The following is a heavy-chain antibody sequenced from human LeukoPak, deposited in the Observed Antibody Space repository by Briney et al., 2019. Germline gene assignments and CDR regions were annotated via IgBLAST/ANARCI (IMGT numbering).Heavy chain of an antibody. CDR1: GFTFSSYS. CDR2: ISSSSSYI. V-gene: IGHV3-21*01. J-gene: IGHJ4*02. CDR3: ARGHYYDSSGYSNFDY. D-gene: IGHD3-22*01. Sequence: GGSLRLSCAASGFTFSSYSVNWVRQAPGKGLEWVSSISSSSSYIYYADSVQGRFTISRDDAKNSLYLQMNSLRAEDTAVYYCARGHYYDSSGYSNFDYWGQGTLVTVSS.